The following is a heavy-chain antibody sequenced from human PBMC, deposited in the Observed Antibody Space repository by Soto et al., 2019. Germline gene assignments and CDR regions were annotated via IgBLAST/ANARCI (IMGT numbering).Heavy chain of an antibody. V-gene: IGHV4-59*01. D-gene: IGHD5-12*01. CDR2: IYYSGST. CDR3: ARGSIEMATILVH. Sequence: QVQLQESGPGLVKPSETLSLTCTVSGGSISSYYWSWIRQPPGKGLEWIGYIYYSGSTNYNPSLKSRVTISVDTSKNQFSLKLSSVTAADTAVYYCARGSIEMATILVHWGQGTLVTVSS. J-gene: IGHJ4*02. CDR1: GGSISSYY.